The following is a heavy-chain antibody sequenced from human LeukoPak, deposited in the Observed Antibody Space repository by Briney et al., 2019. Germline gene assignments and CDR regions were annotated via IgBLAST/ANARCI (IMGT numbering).Heavy chain of an antibody. CDR2: ISGSGGST. J-gene: IGHJ4*02. D-gene: IGHD3-16*01. V-gene: IGHV3-23*01. CDR3: AKDCTFLVYYFDY. Sequence: GGSLRLSCATSGFTFSSYAMSWVRQAPGKGLEWVSAISGSGGSTYYADSVKGRFTISRDNSKNTLYLQMNSLRAEDTAVYYCAKDCTFLVYYFDYWGQGTLVTVSS. CDR1: GFTFSSYA.